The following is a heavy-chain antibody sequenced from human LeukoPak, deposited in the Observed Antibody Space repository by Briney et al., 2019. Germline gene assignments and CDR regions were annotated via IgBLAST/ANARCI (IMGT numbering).Heavy chain of an antibody. V-gene: IGHV1-46*01. J-gene: IGHJ6*02. CDR2: INPSGGST. Sequence: GASVKVSCKASGGTFSSYAISWVRQAPGQGLEWMGIINPSGGSTSYAQKFQGRVTMTRDTSTSTVYMELSSLRSEDTAVYYCARDLGDCSSTSCYLPGIYYGMDVWGQGTTVTVSS. CDR1: GGTFSSYA. D-gene: IGHD2-2*01. CDR3: ARDLGDCSSTSCYLPGIYYGMDV.